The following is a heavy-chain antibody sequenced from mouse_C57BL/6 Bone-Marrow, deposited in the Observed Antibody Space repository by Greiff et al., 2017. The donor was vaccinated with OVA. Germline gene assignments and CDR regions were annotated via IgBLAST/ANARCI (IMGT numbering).Heavy chain of an antibody. V-gene: IGHV1-72*01. J-gene: IGHJ2*01. CDR3: ARSTTVVATNFDD. CDR2: IDPNSGGT. Sequence: VQLQQPGAELVKPGASVKLSCKASGYTFTSYWMHWVKQRPGRGLEWIGGIDPNSGGTKYNEKFKSKATLTVDKPSSTAYMQLSSLTSEDSAVYYCARSTTVVATNFDDWGQGTTLTVSS. CDR1: GYTFTSYW. D-gene: IGHD1-1*01.